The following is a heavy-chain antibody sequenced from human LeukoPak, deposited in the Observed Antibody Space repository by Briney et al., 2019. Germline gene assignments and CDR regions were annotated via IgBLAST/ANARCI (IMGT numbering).Heavy chain of an antibody. Sequence: HRGGSLRLSCAASGFTFSSYPMSWARRARRKGREWVSAMGGRGCSTYYAGTVKGRFTISRDNYKNTLYLQLNSLRAEDTAVYYCARDTYSSGWYVCSGWYVCNGMDVWGQRTAVTVSS. CDR3: ARDTYSSGWYVCSGWYVCNGMDV. CDR2: MGGRGCST. V-gene: IGHV3-23*01. D-gene: IGHD6-19*01. CDR1: GFTFSSYP. J-gene: IGHJ6*02.